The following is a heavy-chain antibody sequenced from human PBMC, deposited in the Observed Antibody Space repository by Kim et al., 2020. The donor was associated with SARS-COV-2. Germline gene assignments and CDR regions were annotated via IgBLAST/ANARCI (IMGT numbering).Heavy chain of an antibody. D-gene: IGHD1-26*01. CDR2: ISPYNGNK. Sequence: ASVKVSCKASGYAFMNYGITWARQVSGQGLEWMGWISPYNGNKHYGQKFQGRINMTTDTSSSTAYMEVRSLRSDDTAVYFCARGVRATGPYYHYYMDVWGRGTTVTVSS. CDR3: ARGVRATGPYYHYYMDV. J-gene: IGHJ6*03. CDR1: GYAFMNYG. V-gene: IGHV1-18*01.